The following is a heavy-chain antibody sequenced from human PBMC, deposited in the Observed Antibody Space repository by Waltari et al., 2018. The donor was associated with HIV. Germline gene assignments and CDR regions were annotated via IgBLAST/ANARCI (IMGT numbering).Heavy chain of an antibody. CDR1: GFTFSSYG. CDR2: IWYDGNNK. D-gene: IGHD2-15*01. Sequence: QVQLVESGGGVVQPGRSLRLSCAASGFTFSSYGMLWVRQAPGKGLEWVAVIWYDGNNKYYADSVKGRFTIARDNSKNTLYLQMNSLRAEDTAVYYCARDRSEGGGYYYYGLDVWGQGTTVTVSS. V-gene: IGHV3-33*01. CDR3: ARDRSEGGGYYYYGLDV. J-gene: IGHJ6*02.